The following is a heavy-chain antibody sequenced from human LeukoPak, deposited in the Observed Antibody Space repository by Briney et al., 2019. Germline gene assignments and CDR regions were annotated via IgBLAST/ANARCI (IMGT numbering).Heavy chain of an antibody. V-gene: IGHV3-23*01. CDR2: ISGSGGST. CDR3: ASAYYHYYFDY. CDR1: GFTFSSYG. J-gene: IGHJ4*02. Sequence: WGSLTLSCAASGFTFSSYGMSWVRQAPGKGLEWVSAISGSGGSTYYADSVKGRFTISRDNSTNTLYLQMNSLRAEDSAVYYCASAYYHYYFDYWSQGTLVTVSS. D-gene: IGHD3-22*01.